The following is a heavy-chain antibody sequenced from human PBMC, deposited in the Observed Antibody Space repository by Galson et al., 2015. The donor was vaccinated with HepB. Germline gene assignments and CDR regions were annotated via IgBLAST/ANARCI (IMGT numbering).Heavy chain of an antibody. CDR3: ARLGIAVAGGWFDP. CDR1: GGSISSYY. Sequence: SETLSLTCTVSGGSISSYYWSWIRQPPGKGLEWIGFIYYSGSTNYNPSLKSRVTISVDTSKNQFSLKLSSVTAADTAVYYCARLGIAVAGGWFDPWGQGTLVTVSS. CDR2: IYYSGST. V-gene: IGHV4-59*01. J-gene: IGHJ5*02. D-gene: IGHD6-19*01.